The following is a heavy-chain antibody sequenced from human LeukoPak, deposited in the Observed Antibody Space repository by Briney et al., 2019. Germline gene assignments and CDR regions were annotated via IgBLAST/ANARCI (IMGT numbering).Heavy chain of an antibody. CDR2: MCYSGAT. J-gene: IGHJ4*02. CDR1: GDSISSNNCF. Sequence: SETLSLTCTVSGDSISSNNCFWGWIRQPPGKGLEWIGSMCYSGATYYNPPLKSRVTMSVDTSKKQFSLKLSSVTAADTAVYYCVKDRGNRTTDYWGQGTLVTVSS. D-gene: IGHD1-14*01. V-gene: IGHV4-39*07. CDR3: VKDRGNRTTDY.